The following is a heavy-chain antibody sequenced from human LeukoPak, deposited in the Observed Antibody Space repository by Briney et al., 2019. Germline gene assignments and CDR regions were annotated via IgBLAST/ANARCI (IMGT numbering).Heavy chain of an antibody. CDR2: IYYSGST. D-gene: IGHD3-22*01. Sequence: SQTLSLTCTVSGGSISSGGYYWSWIRQHPGKGLEGIGYIYYSGSTYYNPSLKSRVTISVDTSKNQFSLKLSSVTAADTAVYYCARATTDYDSSGYYPDYFDYWGQGTLVTVSS. V-gene: IGHV4-31*03. CDR1: GGSISSGGYY. J-gene: IGHJ4*02. CDR3: ARATTDYDSSGYYPDYFDY.